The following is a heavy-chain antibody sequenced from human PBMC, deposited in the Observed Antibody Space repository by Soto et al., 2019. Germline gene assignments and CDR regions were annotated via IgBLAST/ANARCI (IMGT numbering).Heavy chain of an antibody. Sequence: QVQLQESGPGLVKPSETLSLTCTVSGAPVSSETHFWTWIRQPPGKGLEWIVYMYYSGITNSTPALKSRVTLSVDRSRNQFSLSLNSVTAADTAVYYCAREDMSGTYYFDYWGPGMQVTVSS. CDR2: MYYSGIT. V-gene: IGHV4-61*01. CDR1: GAPVSSETHF. J-gene: IGHJ4*02. CDR3: AREDMSGTYYFDY. D-gene: IGHD1-26*01.